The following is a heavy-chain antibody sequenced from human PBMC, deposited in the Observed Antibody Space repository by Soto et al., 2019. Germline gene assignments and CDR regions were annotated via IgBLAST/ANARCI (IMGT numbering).Heavy chain of an antibody. V-gene: IGHV1-69*02. CDR1: GDTFSFYT. CDR2: INPILSMS. J-gene: IGHJ4*02. Sequence: SVKVSCKASGDTFSFYTINWVRQAPGLGLEWMGRINPILSMSNYAQKFQGRVTITADKSTSTAYMELSSLRSDDTAMYYCETNYGSAYRAFDYWGQGALVTVSS. D-gene: IGHD3-10*01. CDR3: ETNYGSAYRAFDY.